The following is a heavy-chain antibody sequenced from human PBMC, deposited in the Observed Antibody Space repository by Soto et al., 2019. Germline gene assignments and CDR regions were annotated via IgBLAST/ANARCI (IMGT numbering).Heavy chain of an antibody. CDR3: ARGMGRYFDI. Sequence: PSETLSLTCTVSGDSIGNFYWSWIRQPAGKGLESIGRLSTSGRTNYSPSLQSRVTMSLDTSKNRFSLRLTSVSAADTAVYFCARGMGRYFDIWGRGTLVTVSS. J-gene: IGHJ2*01. D-gene: IGHD2-8*01. V-gene: IGHV4-4*07. CDR2: LSTSGRT. CDR1: GDSIGNFY.